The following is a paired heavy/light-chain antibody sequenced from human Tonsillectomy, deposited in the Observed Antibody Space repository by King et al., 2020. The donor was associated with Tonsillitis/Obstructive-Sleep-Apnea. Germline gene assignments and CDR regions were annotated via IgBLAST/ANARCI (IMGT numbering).Light chain of an antibody. CDR1: QDIRNY. CDR2: DAS. Sequence: DIQMTQSPSSLSASVGDRVTITCQASQDIRNYLNWYQQKPGKAPKLLIYDASNLETGVPSRFSGSGSGTDFTFTISSLQPEDIATYYCQQDDNLPFTFGPGTKVDI. V-gene: IGKV1-33*01. J-gene: IGKJ3*01. CDR3: QQDDNLPFT.
Heavy chain of an antibody. CDR2: IGASGSST. J-gene: IGHJ4*02. D-gene: IGHD3-3*01. CDR3: AKGGVVITYTVLDY. CDR1: GFTFSSYA. V-gene: IGHV3-23*01. Sequence: EVQLLESGGGLVQPGGSLRLSCAASGFTFSSYAMSWVRQAPGKGLEWVSGIGASGSSTYYADSVKGRFTISRDNSKSTLSLQMNSLRAEDTAVYYCAKGGVVITYTVLDYWGQGTLVTVSS.